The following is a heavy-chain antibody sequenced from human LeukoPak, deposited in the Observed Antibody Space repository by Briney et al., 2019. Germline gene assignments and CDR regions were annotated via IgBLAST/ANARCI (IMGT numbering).Heavy chain of an antibody. CDR3: ARADFWSGYRTYFDY. J-gene: IGHJ4*02. V-gene: IGHV4-34*01. Sequence: PSETLSLTCAVYGGSFSGYYWSWIRQPPGKGLEWIGEINHSGSTNYNPSLKSRVTISVDTSKNQFSLKLSSVTAADTAVYYCARADFWSGYRTYFDYWGQGTLVTVSS. CDR2: INHSGST. CDR1: GGSFSGYY. D-gene: IGHD3-3*01.